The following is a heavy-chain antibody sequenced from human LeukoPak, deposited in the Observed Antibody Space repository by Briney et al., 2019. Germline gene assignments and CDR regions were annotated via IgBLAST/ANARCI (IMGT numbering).Heavy chain of an antibody. V-gene: IGHV3-48*03. CDR1: GFNFSSYE. D-gene: IGHD5-12*01. Sequence: PGGSLRLSCAASGFNFSSYEMNWVRQAPGKGLEWVSYISSSGSTIYYADSVKGRFTISRDNAKNSLYLQMNSLRAEDTAVYYCARERMDTMGDAFDIWGQGTMVTVSS. CDR3: ARERMDTMGDAFDI. CDR2: ISSSGSTI. J-gene: IGHJ3*02.